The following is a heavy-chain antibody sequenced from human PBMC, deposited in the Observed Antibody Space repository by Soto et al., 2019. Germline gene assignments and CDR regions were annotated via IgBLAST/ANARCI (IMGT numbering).Heavy chain of an antibody. CDR2: IWYDGSNK. D-gene: IGHD1-26*01. V-gene: IGHV3-33*08. CDR1: GFTFSSYG. J-gene: IGHJ3*02. Sequence: QVQLVESGGGVVQPGRSLRLSCAASGFTFSSYGMHWVRQAPGKGLDWVAVIWYDGSNKYYADPVKGRFTISRDNSENTLYLQMNSLRVEDTAVYYCARAQYSGSYFDACDIWGQGTMVTVSS. CDR3: ARAQYSGSYFDACDI.